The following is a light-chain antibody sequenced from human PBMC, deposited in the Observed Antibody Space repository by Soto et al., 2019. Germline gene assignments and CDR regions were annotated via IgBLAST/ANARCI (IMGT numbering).Light chain of an antibody. CDR2: GTS. J-gene: IGKJ5*01. CDR1: QSVPRSY. Sequence: EIVLTQSPGTLSVSHGERATLSCRASQSVPRSYLAWYQQKPGQAPRLLIYGTSSRATGIPDRFSGSGSGTDFTLTISRLEPDDFAVFYCQQYGSWITFGQGTRMEI. V-gene: IGKV3-20*01. CDR3: QQYGSWIT.